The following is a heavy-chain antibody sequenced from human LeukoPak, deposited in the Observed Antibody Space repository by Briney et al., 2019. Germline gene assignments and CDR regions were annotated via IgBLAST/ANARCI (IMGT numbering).Heavy chain of an antibody. CDR3: AKARTHEYSNYNY. CDR1: GLSFSTSS. CDR2: ISSTSTYI. D-gene: IGHD4-11*01. V-gene: IGHV3-21*04. J-gene: IGHJ4*02. Sequence: GGSLRLSCVASGLSFSTSSMDWVRQAPGKGLEWVASISSTSTYIYYAGSVEGRFTISRDNSKNTLYLQMNSLRAEDTAVYYCAKARTHEYSNYNYWGQGTLVTVSS.